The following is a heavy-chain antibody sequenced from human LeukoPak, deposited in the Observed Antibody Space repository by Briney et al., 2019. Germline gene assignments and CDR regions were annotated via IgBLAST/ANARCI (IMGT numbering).Heavy chain of an antibody. D-gene: IGHD6-19*01. Sequence: PSETLSLTCTVSGGSISSSRYYWGWSRQPPGKGREWIVSIYYSGSTYYNPSLKSRVTISVDTSKNQFSLKLSSVTAADTAVYYCASHSLHLAGTRRNAFDIWGQGTMVTVSS. J-gene: IGHJ3*02. CDR2: IYYSGST. CDR3: ASHSLHLAGTRRNAFDI. V-gene: IGHV4-39*01. CDR1: GGSISSSRYY.